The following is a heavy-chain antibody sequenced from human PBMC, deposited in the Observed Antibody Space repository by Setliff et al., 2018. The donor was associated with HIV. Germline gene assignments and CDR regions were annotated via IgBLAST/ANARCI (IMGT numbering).Heavy chain of an antibody. Sequence: ASVKVSCKASGGTFSSYSITWVRQAPGQGLEWVGGIIPIFGTTNYAQKFQGRVTMTEDTSTDTAYMDLSSLRSEDTAVYYCATHPPYRSAWYMRSWGQGTLVTVSS. D-gene: IGHD6-19*01. CDR1: GGTFSSYS. CDR3: ATHPPYRSAWYMRS. V-gene: IGHV1-69*06. CDR2: IIPIFGTT. J-gene: IGHJ5*02.